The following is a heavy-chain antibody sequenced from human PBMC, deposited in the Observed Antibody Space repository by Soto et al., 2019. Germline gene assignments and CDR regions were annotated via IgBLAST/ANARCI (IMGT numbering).Heavy chain of an antibody. D-gene: IGHD2-15*01. J-gene: IGHJ6*03. CDR2: IYYSGST. Sequence: QVQLRESGPGLVKPSETLSLTCTVSGGSISSYYWSWIRQPPGKGLEWIGYIYYSGSTNYNPSLKSRVTISVDTSKNQFSLKLSSVTAADTAVYYCARESAGYCSGGSCYSDRYYYYYMDVWGKGTTVTVSS. CDR3: ARESAGYCSGGSCYSDRYYYYYMDV. V-gene: IGHV4-59*01. CDR1: GGSISSYY.